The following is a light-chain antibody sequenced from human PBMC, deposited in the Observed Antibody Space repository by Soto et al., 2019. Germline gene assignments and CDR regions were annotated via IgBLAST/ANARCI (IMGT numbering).Light chain of an antibody. CDR3: QQRSN. Sequence: EIVLTQSPATLSLSPGERATLSCRASQSVSSYLAWYQQKPGQAPRPLIYDASNRATGIPARFSGSGSGTDFTLTISSLEPEDFAVYYCQQRSNFGQGTRLEIK. CDR1: QSVSSY. CDR2: DAS. J-gene: IGKJ5*01. V-gene: IGKV3-11*01.